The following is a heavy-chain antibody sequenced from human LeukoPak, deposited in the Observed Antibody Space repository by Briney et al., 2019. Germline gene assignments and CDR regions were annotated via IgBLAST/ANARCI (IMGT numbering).Heavy chain of an antibody. CDR3: ARAGPYSGSYLTYGFDY. D-gene: IGHD1-26*01. J-gene: IGHJ4*02. CDR2: ISAYNGNT. Sequence: ASVKVSCKASGYTSTSYGISWVRQAPGQGLEWMGWISAYNGNTNYAQKLQGRVTMTTDTSTSTAYMELGSLRSDDTAVYYCARAGPYSGSYLTYGFDYWGQGTLVTVSS. CDR1: GYTSTSYG. V-gene: IGHV1-18*01.